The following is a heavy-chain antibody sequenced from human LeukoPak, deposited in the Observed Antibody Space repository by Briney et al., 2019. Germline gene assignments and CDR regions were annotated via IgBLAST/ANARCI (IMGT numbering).Heavy chain of an antibody. Sequence: GGSLRLSCAASGFTFSSYGMHWVRQAPGKGLVWVSRINSDGSSTSYADSVKGRFTISRDNAKNTLYLQMNSLRAEDTAVYYCARTTYRIGRVLRYFDWLLSFDYWGQGTLVAVSS. D-gene: IGHD3-9*01. CDR1: GFTFSSYG. V-gene: IGHV3-74*01. J-gene: IGHJ4*02. CDR3: ARTTYRIGRVLRYFDWLLSFDY. CDR2: INSDGSST.